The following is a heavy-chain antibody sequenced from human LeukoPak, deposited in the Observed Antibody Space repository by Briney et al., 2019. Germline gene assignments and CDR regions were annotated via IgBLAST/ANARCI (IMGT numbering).Heavy chain of an antibody. CDR1: GGSISSSSYY. V-gene: IGHV4-39*01. D-gene: IGHD3-16*01. CDR3: ARQPKMGGGGSFDY. Sequence: PSGTLSLTCTVSGGSISSSSYYWGWIRQPPGKGLEWIGSIYYSGSTYYNPSLKSRVTISVDTSKNQFSLKLSSVTAADTAVYYCARQPKMGGGGSFDYWGQGTLVAVSS. J-gene: IGHJ4*02. CDR2: IYYSGST.